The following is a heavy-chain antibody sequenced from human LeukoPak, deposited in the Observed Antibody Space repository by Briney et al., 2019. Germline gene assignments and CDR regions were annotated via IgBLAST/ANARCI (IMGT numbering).Heavy chain of an antibody. CDR3: ARDDRFNIYCSSTSCYPPSYGMDV. CDR1: GFTFDDYA. D-gene: IGHD2-2*01. J-gene: IGHJ6*02. Sequence: PGGSLRLSCAASGFTFDDYAMHWVRQAPGKGLEWVSGISRNSGSIGYADSVKGRFTISRDNAKNSLYLQMNSLRAEDTALYYCARDDRFNIYCSSTSCYPPSYGMDVWGQGTTVTVSS. CDR2: ISRNSGSI. V-gene: IGHV3-9*01.